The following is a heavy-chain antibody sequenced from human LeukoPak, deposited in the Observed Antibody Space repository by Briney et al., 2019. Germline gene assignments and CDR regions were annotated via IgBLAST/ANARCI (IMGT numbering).Heavy chain of an antibody. CDR3: ARARIAVAGTPYYYYGMDV. J-gene: IGHJ6*02. Sequence: ASVKVSCKASGYTFTSYDINWVRQATGQGLEWMGWMNPNSGNTGYAQKFQGRVTMTRDTSISTAYMELSRLRSDDTAVYYCARARIAVAGTPYYYYGMDVWGQGTTVTVSS. CDR1: GYTFTSYD. D-gene: IGHD6-19*01. V-gene: IGHV1-8*01. CDR2: MNPNSGNT.